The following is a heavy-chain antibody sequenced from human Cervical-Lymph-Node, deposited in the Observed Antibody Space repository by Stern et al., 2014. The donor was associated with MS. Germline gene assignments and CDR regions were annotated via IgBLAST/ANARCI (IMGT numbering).Heavy chain of an antibody. CDR1: GYSFTDYY. CDR2: INPSSGVT. V-gene: IGHV1-2*02. CDR3: QAFPAY. Sequence: VQLVESGAEVKKPGASVKVSCRSSGYSFTDYYFHWVRQAPGQGLEWIGCINPSSGVTHYAQQLQGRVTMTRGSAINTAYMEMSRLRSDDTAVYYCQAFPAYWGQGTLITVSS. J-gene: IGHJ4*02.